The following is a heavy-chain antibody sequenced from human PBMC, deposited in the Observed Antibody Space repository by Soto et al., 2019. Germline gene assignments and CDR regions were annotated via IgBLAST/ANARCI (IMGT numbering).Heavy chain of an antibody. CDR3: ARHFSSDCSSTSCYAAHFDY. D-gene: IGHD2-2*01. CDR1: GGSISSYY. J-gene: IGHJ4*02. V-gene: IGHV4-59*08. CDR2: IYYSGST. Sequence: SETLSLTCTVSGGSISSYYWSWVRQPPGKGLEWIGYIYYSGSTNYNPSLKSRVTISVDTSKNQFSLKLSSVTAADTAVYYCARHFSSDCSSTSCYAAHFDYWGQGALVTVSS.